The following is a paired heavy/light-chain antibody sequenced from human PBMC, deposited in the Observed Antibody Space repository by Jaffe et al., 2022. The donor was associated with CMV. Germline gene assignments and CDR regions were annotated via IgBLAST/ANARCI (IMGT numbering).Heavy chain of an antibody. CDR1: GGSISNFY. Sequence: VQLQESGPGLVKPSETLSLTCTVSGGSISNFYWSWIRQPAGKGLEWIGRIYSSGSTDYNPSLKSRVTMSVDTSKNQFSLKLTSVTAADTAVYYCARASYCSTATCYNLSWLAPWGQGTLVTVSS. CDR2: IYSSGST. CDR3: ARASYCSTATCYNLSWLAP. V-gene: IGHV4-4*07. J-gene: IGHJ5*02. D-gene: IGHD2-2*02.
Light chain of an antibody. CDR2: DVT. CDR3: TSFTSSNTVV. Sequence: QSALTQPASVSGSPGQSITISCTGTSSDVGAYNSVSWYQQHPGKVPKLIIYDVTNRPSGVSNRFSGSKSGNTASLTISGLQAEDETDYYCTSFTSSNTVVFGGGTKLTVL. J-gene: IGLJ3*02. CDR1: SSDVGAYNS. V-gene: IGLV2-14*03.